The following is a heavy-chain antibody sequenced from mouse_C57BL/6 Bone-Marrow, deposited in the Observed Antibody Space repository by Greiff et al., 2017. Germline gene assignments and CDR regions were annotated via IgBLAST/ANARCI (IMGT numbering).Heavy chain of an antibody. J-gene: IGHJ2*01. CDR2: IDPSDSYT. Sequence: QVQLQQPGAELVMPGASVKLSCKASGYTFTSYWMHWVKQRPGQGLEWIGEIDPSDSYTNYNQKFKGKSTLTVDKSSSTAYMQLSSLTSVDSAVYYCARWYYGSKDYWGQGTTLTVSS. CDR1: GYTFTSYW. CDR3: ARWYYGSKDY. V-gene: IGHV1-69*01. D-gene: IGHD1-1*01.